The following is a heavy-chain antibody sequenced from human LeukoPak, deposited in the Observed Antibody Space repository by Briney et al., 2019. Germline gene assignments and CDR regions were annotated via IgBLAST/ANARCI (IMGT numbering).Heavy chain of an antibody. J-gene: IGHJ4*02. V-gene: IGHV5-51*01. D-gene: IGHD3-9*01. CDR1: GYSFTSYW. Sequence: GESLKISCKGSGYSFTSYWIGWVRQMPGKGLEWMGIIYPGDSDTRYSPSFQGQVTISADKSISTAYLQWSSLKASDTAMYYCARHYYDILTGYYIDYWGQGTLVTVSS. CDR2: IYPGDSDT. CDR3: ARHYYDILTGYYIDY.